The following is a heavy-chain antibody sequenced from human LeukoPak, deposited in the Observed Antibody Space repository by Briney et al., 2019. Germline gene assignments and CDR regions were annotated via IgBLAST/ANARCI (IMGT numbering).Heavy chain of an antibody. Sequence: SETLSLTCTVSGGSLSNGGFHWSWIRQHPGKGLEWIGYLHYSGSTDYNPSLKSRVTISVDTSKNQLSLKLSSVTAADTAVYYCARGSVVVGATLFDYWGQGTLVTVSS. J-gene: IGHJ4*02. CDR2: LHYSGST. D-gene: IGHD2-15*01. CDR1: GGSLSNGGFH. V-gene: IGHV4-31*03. CDR3: ARGSVVVGATLFDY.